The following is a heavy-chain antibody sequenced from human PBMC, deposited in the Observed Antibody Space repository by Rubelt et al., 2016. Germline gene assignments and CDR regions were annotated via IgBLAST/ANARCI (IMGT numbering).Heavy chain of an antibody. CDR1: GGSISSSGYY. J-gene: IGHJ4*02. D-gene: IGHD3-3*01. CDR3: ARGRFLEWLPPDY. V-gene: IGHV4-39*01. Sequence: QLQLQESGPGLVKPSETLSLTCTVSGGSISSSGYYWGWIRQPPGKGLEWIGSIYYSGSTYYNPSLKSRVTISVDPSKTQFSLKLSSVTAADTAVYYCARGRFLEWLPPDYWGQGTLVTVSS. CDR2: IYYSGST.